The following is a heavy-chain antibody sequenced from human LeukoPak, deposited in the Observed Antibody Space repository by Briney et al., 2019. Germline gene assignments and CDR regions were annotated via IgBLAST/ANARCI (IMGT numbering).Heavy chain of an antibody. Sequence: ASVKVSCKVSGYTLTELSMHWVRQAPGQGLEWMGWISAYNGNTNYAQKLQGRVTMTTDTSTSTAYMELRSLRSDDTAVYYCARSSGGDYWGQGTLVTVSS. CDR2: ISAYNGNT. J-gene: IGHJ4*02. CDR1: GYTLTELS. V-gene: IGHV1-18*01. D-gene: IGHD1-1*01. CDR3: ARSSGGDY.